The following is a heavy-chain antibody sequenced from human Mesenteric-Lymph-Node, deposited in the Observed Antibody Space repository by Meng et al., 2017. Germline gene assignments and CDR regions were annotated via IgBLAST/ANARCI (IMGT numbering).Heavy chain of an antibody. D-gene: IGHD5-18*01. V-gene: IGHV1-69*06. CDR2: IIPIFGTA. Sequence: VQLVESGAEVQKPVSSVKVSCKASGGTFSSYAISWVRQAPGQGLEWMGGIIPIFGTANYAQKFQGRVTITADKSTSTAYMELSSLRSEDTAVYYCADSVGYSYGSFDYWGQGTLVTVSS. CDR1: GGTFSSYA. CDR3: ADSVGYSYGSFDY. J-gene: IGHJ4*02.